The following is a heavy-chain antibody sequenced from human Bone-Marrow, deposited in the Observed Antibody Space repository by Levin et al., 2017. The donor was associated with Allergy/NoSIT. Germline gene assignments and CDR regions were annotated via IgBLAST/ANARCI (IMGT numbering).Heavy chain of an antibody. CDR3: ARGGIAVAGYDAFDI. J-gene: IGHJ3*02. V-gene: IGHV1-69*06. D-gene: IGHD6-19*01. CDR2: IIPIFGTA. CDR1: GGTFSSYA. Sequence: KISCKASGGTFSSYAISWVRQAPGQGLEWMGGIIPIFGTANYAQKFQGRVTITADKSTSTAYMELSSLRSEDTAVYYCARGGIAVAGYDAFDIWGQGTMVTVSS.